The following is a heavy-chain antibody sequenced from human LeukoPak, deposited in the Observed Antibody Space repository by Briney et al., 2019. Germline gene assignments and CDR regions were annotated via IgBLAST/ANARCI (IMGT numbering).Heavy chain of an antibody. Sequence: GGSLRLSCAASGFTFSSYAMSWVRQAPGKGLEWVSALSGSGSSTYYADSVKGRFTISRDNSKNTVYLQMNSLRAEDTAIYYCAKAGFRTGYSEFDYWGQGTLVTVSS. CDR1: GFTFSSYA. V-gene: IGHV3-23*01. D-gene: IGHD3/OR15-3a*01. J-gene: IGHJ4*02. CDR2: LSGSGSST. CDR3: AKAGFRTGYSEFDY.